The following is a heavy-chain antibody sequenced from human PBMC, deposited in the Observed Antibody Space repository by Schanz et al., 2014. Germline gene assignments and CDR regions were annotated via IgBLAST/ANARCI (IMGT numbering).Heavy chain of an antibody. CDR3: AKYRGYYRVSGSYRELEY. Sequence: EVQLVESGGGLVQPGKSLRLSCTASGFTFSSYSMNWLRQAPGKGLEWVSVIGVDGTTTYYADSVKGRFTISRDNSKNTLYLQMNSLRPEDTAVYYCAKYRGYYRVSGSYRELEYWGQGTLVTVSS. CDR1: GFTFSSYS. CDR2: IGVDGTTT. D-gene: IGHD3-10*01. J-gene: IGHJ4*02. V-gene: IGHV3-23*04.